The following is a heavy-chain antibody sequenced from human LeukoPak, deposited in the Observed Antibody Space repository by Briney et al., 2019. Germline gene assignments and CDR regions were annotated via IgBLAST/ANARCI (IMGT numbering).Heavy chain of an antibody. CDR1: GFTFSSYG. D-gene: IGHD4-17*01. CDR3: AKASEGDYDLYFDY. V-gene: IGHV3-23*01. J-gene: IGHJ4*02. CDR2: ISGSGGST. Sequence: PGGSLRLSCAASGFTFSSYGMSWVRQAPGKGLEWVSAISGSGGSTYYADSVKGRFTISRDNSKNTLYLQMNSLRAEDTAVYYCAKASEGDYDLYFDYWGQGTLVTVSS.